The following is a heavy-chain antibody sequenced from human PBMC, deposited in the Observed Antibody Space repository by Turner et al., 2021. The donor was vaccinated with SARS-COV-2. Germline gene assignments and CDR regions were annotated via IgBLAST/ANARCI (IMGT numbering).Heavy chain of an antibody. CDR1: GGPISSSSYY. CDR2: IYYSGST. CDR3: ARQVRGYSYAFSFDY. V-gene: IGHV4-39*01. J-gene: IGHJ4*02. D-gene: IGHD5-18*01. Sequence: QLQLLASGPGLVKPSETLSATCTVSGGPISSSSYYWGWIRQPPGKGLERIGNIYYSGSTYYNPSLKSRVTISVDTSKNQFSLKLSSVTAADTAVFYCARQVRGYSYAFSFDYWGQGTLVTVSS.